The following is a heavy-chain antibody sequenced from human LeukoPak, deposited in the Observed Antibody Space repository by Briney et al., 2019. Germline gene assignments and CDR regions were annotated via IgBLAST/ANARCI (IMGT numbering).Heavy chain of an antibody. CDR2: ISGSVGST. CDR3: AKPGAVAGSYYFDY. J-gene: IGHJ4*02. V-gene: IGHV3-23*01. Sequence: GGSLRLSCAASGWTFSSYGMSWVRQAPGKGLEWVSAISGSVGSTYYADSVKGRFTISRANSKNTPYLQMNSLRAEDTAVYYCAKPGAVAGSYYFDYWGQGTLVTVSS. D-gene: IGHD6-19*01. CDR1: GWTFSSYG.